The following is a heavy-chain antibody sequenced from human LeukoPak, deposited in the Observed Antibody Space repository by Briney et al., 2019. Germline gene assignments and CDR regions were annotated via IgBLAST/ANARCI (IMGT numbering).Heavy chain of an antibody. V-gene: IGHV3-23*01. J-gene: IGHJ4*02. CDR2: ISGSGGST. CDR1: GFAFSSYA. Sequence: GGSLRLSCAASGFAFSSYAMSWVRQAPGKGLEWVSAISGSGGSTYYADSVKGRFTISRDNSKNTLYLQMNSLRAEDTAVYYCAKDLGYGDYVVYDYWGQGPLVTVSS. CDR3: AKDLGYGDYVVYDY. D-gene: IGHD4-17*01.